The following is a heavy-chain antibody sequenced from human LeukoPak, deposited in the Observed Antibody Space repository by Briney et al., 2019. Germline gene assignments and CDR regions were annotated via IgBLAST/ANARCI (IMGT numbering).Heavy chain of an antibody. CDR2: ISGSGGSM. V-gene: IGHV3-23*01. J-gene: IGHJ4*02. CDR1: GFTFSTYA. D-gene: IGHD3-22*01. CDR3: AKRGYDTSGYYGYFDY. Sequence: GGSLRLACAASGFTFSTYAMSWVRQAPGKGLEWVSVISGSGGSMYYADSVEGRFIISRDNSKNTLYLQMNSLRVEDTAAYYCAKRGYDTSGYYGYFDYWGQGTLVTVSS.